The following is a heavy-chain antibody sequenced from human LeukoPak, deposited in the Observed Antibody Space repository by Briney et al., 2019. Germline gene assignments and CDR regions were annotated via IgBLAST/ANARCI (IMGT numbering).Heavy chain of an antibody. CDR2: ISYDGSNK. D-gene: IGHD5-18*01. V-gene: IGHV3-30-3*01. CDR1: GFTFSSYA. J-gene: IGHJ5*02. Sequence: GGSLRLSCAASGFTFSSYAMHWVRQAPGKGLEWVAVISYDGSNKYYADSVKGRFTISRGNSKNTLYLQMNSLRAEDTAVYYCARDPSIPGYSYGYFGWFDPWGQGTLVTVSS. CDR3: ARDPSIPGYSYGYFGWFDP.